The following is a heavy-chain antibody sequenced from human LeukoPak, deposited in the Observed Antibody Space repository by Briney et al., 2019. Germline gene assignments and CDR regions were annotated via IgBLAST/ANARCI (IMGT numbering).Heavy chain of an antibody. V-gene: IGHV3-30*18. CDR2: ISYDGSNK. D-gene: IGHD3-9*01. Sequence: GRSLRLSCAASGFTFSSYGVHWVRQAPGKGLEWVALISYDGSNKYYADSVKGRFTISRDNSKNTLYLQMNSLRAEDTAVYYCAKDLGVRYFDWLIPGSDYWGQGTLVTVSS. CDR1: GFTFSSYG. CDR3: AKDLGVRYFDWLIPGSDY. J-gene: IGHJ4*02.